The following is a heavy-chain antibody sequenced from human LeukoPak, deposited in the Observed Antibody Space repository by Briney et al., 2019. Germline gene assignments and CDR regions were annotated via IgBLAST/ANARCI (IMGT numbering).Heavy chain of an antibody. J-gene: IGHJ6*04. CDR3: AELGITMIGGV. CDR1: GFTFSSYW. CDR2: INGDGSTT. D-gene: IGHD3-10*02. Sequence: GGSLRLSCAASGFTFSSYWMHWVRQAPGKGLVCVSRINGDGSTTHYADSVKGRFTMSRDDAKNTLYLQMNSLRAEDTAVYYCAELGITMIGGVWGKGTTVTISS. V-gene: IGHV3-74*01.